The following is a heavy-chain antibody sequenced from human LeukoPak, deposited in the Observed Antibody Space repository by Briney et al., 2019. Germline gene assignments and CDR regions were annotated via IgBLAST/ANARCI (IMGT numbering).Heavy chain of an antibody. Sequence: PGGSLRLSCEASGFTFSSYDMNWVRQAPGKGLEWVSYISSSGTTIYYADSVKGRFTISRDNAKNSLYLQMNSLRAEDTAVYYCARGGYCTSSICYSLNAFDVWGQGTMFTVSS. V-gene: IGHV3-48*03. D-gene: IGHD2-2*01. CDR2: ISSSGTTI. CDR3: ARGGYCTSSICYSLNAFDV. J-gene: IGHJ3*01. CDR1: GFTFSSYD.